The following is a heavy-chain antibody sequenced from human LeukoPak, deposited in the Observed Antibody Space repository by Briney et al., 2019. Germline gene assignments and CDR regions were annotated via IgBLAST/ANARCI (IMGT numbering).Heavy chain of an antibody. Sequence: SETLSLTCTVSGGSISSYYWGWIRQPAGKGLEWIGRIYTSGSTNYNPSLKSRVTMSVDTSKNQFSLKLSSVTAADTAVYYCAREDYYDSSGYFGWFDPWGQGTLVTVSS. CDR1: GGSISSYY. CDR2: IYTSGST. CDR3: AREDYYDSSGYFGWFDP. D-gene: IGHD3-22*01. V-gene: IGHV4-4*07. J-gene: IGHJ5*02.